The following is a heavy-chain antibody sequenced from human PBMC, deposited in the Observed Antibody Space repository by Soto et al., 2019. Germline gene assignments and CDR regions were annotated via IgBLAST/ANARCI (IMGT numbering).Heavy chain of an antibody. J-gene: IGHJ6*02. CDR2: ISGYNGNT. V-gene: IGHV1-18*01. CDR1: GYSFTNHG. Sequence: ASVKVSCKASGYSFTNHGFTWVRQAPGQRFEWMGWISGYNGNTNYAQKFQGRITMTTDTSTSTAYMDLSSLRSDDTAVYYCATGQVLIVAGNYYYYTMDVWGQGTTVTVSS. CDR3: ATGQVLIVAGNYYYYTMDV. D-gene: IGHD5-12*01.